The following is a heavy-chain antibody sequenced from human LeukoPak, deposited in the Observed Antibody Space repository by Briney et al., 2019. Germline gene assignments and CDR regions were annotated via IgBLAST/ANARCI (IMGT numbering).Heavy chain of an antibody. CDR3: ARGPWAYFDY. CDR1: GYTFTTYY. J-gene: IGHJ4*02. CDR2: INPSGGST. V-gene: IGHV1-46*01. Sequence: ASVTVSCTASGYTFTTYYMHWVRQAPGQGLEWMGVINPSGGSTTYAQKFQGRVTMTRDTSTSTVYMELSSLRSEDTAVYYCARGPWAYFDYWGQGTLVTVSS. D-gene: IGHD7-27*01.